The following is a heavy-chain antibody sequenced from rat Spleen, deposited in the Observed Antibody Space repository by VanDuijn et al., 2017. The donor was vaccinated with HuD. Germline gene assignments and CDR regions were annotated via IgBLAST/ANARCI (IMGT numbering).Heavy chain of an antibody. D-gene: IGHD1-11*01. V-gene: IGHV5S10*01. J-gene: IGHJ2*01. CDR1: GFTFSDYN. Sequence: EVQLVESDGGLVQPGRSLKLSCAASGFTFSDYNMAWVRQAPKKGLEWVATIIYDGSTTYYRDSVKGRFTISRDNAENTLFLQLDSLRSEDTATYYCARHGSSNYGWYFDFWGQGVRVTVSS. CDR3: ARHGSSNYGWYFDF. CDR2: IIYDGSTT.